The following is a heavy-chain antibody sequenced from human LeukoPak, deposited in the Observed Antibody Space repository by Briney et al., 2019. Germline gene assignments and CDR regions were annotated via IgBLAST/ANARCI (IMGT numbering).Heavy chain of an antibody. CDR1: GFTLSNYW. Sequence: GGSLRLSCVASGFTLSNYWMHWVRQAPGKGLAWVSRINRDGSITNYAESVRGRFTISRDNARNTLDLQMNSLRADDTAVYYCVRDPFLSGDYWGLGTLVTVSP. V-gene: IGHV3-74*01. D-gene: IGHD3-3*01. CDR3: VRDPFLSGDY. J-gene: IGHJ4*02. CDR2: INRDGSIT.